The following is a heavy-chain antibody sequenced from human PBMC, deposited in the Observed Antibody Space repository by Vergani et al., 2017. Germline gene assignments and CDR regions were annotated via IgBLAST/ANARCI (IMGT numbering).Heavy chain of an antibody. Sequence: EVQLVESGGGLVQPGGSLRLSCAASGFTFSSYAMSWVRQAPGKGLEWVSAISGSGGSTYYADSVKGRLTISRDNSKNTLYLQMNSLRAEDTAVYYCAKDRDRRYYYDSSGYYPYPNWFDPWGQGTLVTVSS. V-gene: IGHV3-23*04. J-gene: IGHJ5*02. D-gene: IGHD3-22*01. CDR3: AKDRDRRYYYDSSGYYPYPNWFDP. CDR2: ISGSGGST. CDR1: GFTFSSYA.